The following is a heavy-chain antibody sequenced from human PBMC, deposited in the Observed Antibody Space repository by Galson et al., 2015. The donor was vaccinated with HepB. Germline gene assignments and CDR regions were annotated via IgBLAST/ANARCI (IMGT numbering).Heavy chain of an antibody. CDR3: GRSRAGSSWYSVDY. D-gene: IGHD6-13*01. J-gene: IGHJ4*02. Sequence: SLRLSCAASGFTFSGYGMQWVRQAPGKGLEWVAVISNDGSFDYSADSVKGRFTISRDNSKDTLFLLINNLRVEDSALYFCGRSRAGSSWYSVDYWGQGTLVTVSS. V-gene: IGHV3-30*03. CDR1: GFTFSGYG. CDR2: ISNDGSFD.